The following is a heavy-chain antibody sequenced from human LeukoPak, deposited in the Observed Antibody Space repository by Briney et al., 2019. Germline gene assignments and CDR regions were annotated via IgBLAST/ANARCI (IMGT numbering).Heavy chain of an antibody. V-gene: IGHV4-59*01. J-gene: IGHJ4*02. CDR3: AREDYDILTGYYYFDY. D-gene: IGHD3-9*01. CDR2: VSPSGSP. Sequence: TSETLSLTCTVSDDSINKYYWSWIRQPPGKGLEWVGYVSPSGSPTYNPSLTSRVTMSLDTSKRDFSLKLSSVTAADTAVYYCAREDYDILTGYYYFDYWGQGTLVTVSS. CDR1: DDSINKYY.